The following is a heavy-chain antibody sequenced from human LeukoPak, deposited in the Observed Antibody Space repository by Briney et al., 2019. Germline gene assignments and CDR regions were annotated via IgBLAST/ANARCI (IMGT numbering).Heavy chain of an antibody. D-gene: IGHD3-22*01. Sequence: PSQTLSLTCTVSGGSISSSSYYWGWIRQPPGKGLEWIGSIYYSGSTYYNPSLKSRVTISVDTPKNQFSLKLSSVTAADTAVYYCARWGSGWFGLFDYWGQGTLVTVSS. V-gene: IGHV4-39*07. CDR3: ARWGSGWFGLFDY. CDR1: GGSISSSSYY. J-gene: IGHJ4*02. CDR2: IYYSGST.